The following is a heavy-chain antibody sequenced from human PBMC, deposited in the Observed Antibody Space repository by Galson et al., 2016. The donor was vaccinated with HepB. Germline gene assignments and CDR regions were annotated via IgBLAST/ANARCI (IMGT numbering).Heavy chain of an antibody. CDR1: GFTFSSYA. J-gene: IGHJ4*01. CDR2: ISGSGGST. D-gene: IGHD1-26*01. CDR3: ARAVGAPTSYFDL. Sequence: SLRLSCAASGFTFSSYAMSWVRQAPGKGLEWVSAISGSGGSTYYADSVKGRFTISRDNSKNTLYLQMNSLRAEDTAVYYCARAVGAPTSYFDLWGHGTLVTVSS. V-gene: IGHV3-23*01.